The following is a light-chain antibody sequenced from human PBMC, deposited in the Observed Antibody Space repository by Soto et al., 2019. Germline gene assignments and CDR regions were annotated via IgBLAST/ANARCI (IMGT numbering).Light chain of an antibody. Sequence: EIVMTQSPATLSVSPGERATLSCRASQSVSISLAWYQQKPGQAPRLLIYGASSRATGIPDRFSGSGSGTDFTLTISRLEPEDFAVYYCQRYDISPFPFGQGTKLEIK. J-gene: IGKJ2*01. CDR1: QSVSIS. CDR2: GAS. CDR3: QRYDISPFP. V-gene: IGKV3-20*01.